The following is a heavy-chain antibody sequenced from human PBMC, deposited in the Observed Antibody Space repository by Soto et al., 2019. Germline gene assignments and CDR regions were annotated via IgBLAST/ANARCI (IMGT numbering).Heavy chain of an antibody. V-gene: IGHV3-48*01. CDR1: GFTFSSYS. D-gene: IGHD4-17*01. Sequence: GGSLRLSCAASGFTFSSYSMNWVRQAPGKGLEWVSYISSSSSTIYYADSVKGRFTISRDNAKNSLYLQINSLSAEDTALYYCARDLNYGLFDYWGQGILVTVSS. CDR2: ISSSSSTI. J-gene: IGHJ4*02. CDR3: ARDLNYGLFDY.